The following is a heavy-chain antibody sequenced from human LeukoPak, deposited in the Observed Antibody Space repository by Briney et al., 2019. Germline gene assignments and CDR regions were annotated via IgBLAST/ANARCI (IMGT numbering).Heavy chain of an antibody. CDR1: GGSISSYY. D-gene: IGHD3-3*01. CDR3: ARDGSHYDFWSGYQMGAFDI. Sequence: PSETLSLTCTVSGGSISSYYWSWIRQPPGKGLEWIGYIYYSGSTNYNPSLKSRVTISVDASKNQFSLKLSSVTAADTAVYYCARDGSHYDFWSGYQMGAFDIWGQGTMVTVSS. J-gene: IGHJ3*02. V-gene: IGHV4-59*01. CDR2: IYYSGST.